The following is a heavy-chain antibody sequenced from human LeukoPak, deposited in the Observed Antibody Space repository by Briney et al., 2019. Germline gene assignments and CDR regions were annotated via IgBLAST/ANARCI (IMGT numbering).Heavy chain of an antibody. CDR2: IYYSGNT. Sequence: PSETLSLTCTVSGGSITGYYWSWIRQPPGKGLEWIGYIYYSGNTYYNPSLKSRVTISVDTSKNQLSLKLSSVTAADTAMYYCAKYGDSWYFDLWGRGTLVTVSS. CDR3: AKYGDSWYFDL. CDR1: GGSITGYY. V-gene: IGHV4-59*08. J-gene: IGHJ2*01. D-gene: IGHD4-17*01.